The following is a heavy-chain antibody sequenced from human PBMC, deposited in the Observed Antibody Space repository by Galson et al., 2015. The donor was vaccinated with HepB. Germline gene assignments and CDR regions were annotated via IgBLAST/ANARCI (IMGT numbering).Heavy chain of an antibody. J-gene: IGHJ6*02. CDR2: INPNSGAT. CDR1: GYTFTAYY. D-gene: IGHD3/OR15-3a*01. CDR3: ARYDFWFVMDV. V-gene: IGHV1-2*02. Sequence: SVKVSCKASGYTFTAYYIQWVRQAPGQGLEWMGWINPNSGATTFSQKFQGSVTMTRDTSTFTAYMELSSLRSADTAVYYCARYDFWFVMDVWGQGTPVTVSS.